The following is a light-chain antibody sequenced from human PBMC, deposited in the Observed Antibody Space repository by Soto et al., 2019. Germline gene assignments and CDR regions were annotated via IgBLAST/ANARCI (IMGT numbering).Light chain of an antibody. CDR2: DAS. CDR3: QQRSNWPST. CDR1: QSVSSY. J-gene: IGKJ4*01. Sequence: EILLTQSPATLSLSPGNRATLSCRARQSVSSYLAWYQQKPGQAPRLLIYDASNRATGIPARFSGSGSGTDFTLTITSLEPEDFAVYYCQQRSNWPSTFGGGTKVEIK. V-gene: IGKV3-11*01.